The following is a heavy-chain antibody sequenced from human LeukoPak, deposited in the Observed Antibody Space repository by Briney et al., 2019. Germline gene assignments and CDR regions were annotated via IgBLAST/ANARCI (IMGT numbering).Heavy chain of an antibody. J-gene: IGHJ6*03. Sequence: SETLSLTCAVYGGSFSGYYWSWIRQPPGKGLEWIGEINHSGSTNYNPSLKSRVTISVDTSKNQFSLKLSSVTAADTAVYYCARGRYYYGSEPYMDVWGKGTTVTVSS. D-gene: IGHD3-10*01. CDR1: GGSFSGYY. CDR3: ARGRYYYGSEPYMDV. V-gene: IGHV4-34*01. CDR2: INHSGST.